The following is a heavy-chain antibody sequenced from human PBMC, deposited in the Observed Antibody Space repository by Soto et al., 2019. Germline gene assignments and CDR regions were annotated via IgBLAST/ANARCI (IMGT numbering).Heavy chain of an antibody. CDR1: GLTFSNYA. Sequence: GGSLRLSCAASGLTFSNYAMSWVRQAPGKGLEWVSSIGGRGDNTYYADSVEGRFTISRDISKNAVYLQMNSLRVDDTAVYYCANDYDSSGYPYGLLQHWGQGSLVTVSS. D-gene: IGHD3-22*01. CDR2: IGGRGDNT. J-gene: IGHJ1*01. V-gene: IGHV3-23*01. CDR3: ANDYDSSGYPYGLLQH.